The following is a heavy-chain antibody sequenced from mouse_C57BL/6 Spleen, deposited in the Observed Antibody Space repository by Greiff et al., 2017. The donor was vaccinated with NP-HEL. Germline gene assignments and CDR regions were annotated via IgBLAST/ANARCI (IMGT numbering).Heavy chain of an antibody. CDR1: GYSITSGYY. V-gene: IGHV3-6*01. CDR3: ARDRDWFAY. J-gene: IGHJ3*01. CDR2: ISYDGSN. Sequence: EVKVEESGPGLVKPSQSLSLTCSVTGYSITSGYYWNWIRQFPGNKLEWMGYISYDGSNNYNPSLKNRISITRDTSKNQFFLKLNSVTTEDTATYYCARDRDWFAYWGQGTLVTVSA.